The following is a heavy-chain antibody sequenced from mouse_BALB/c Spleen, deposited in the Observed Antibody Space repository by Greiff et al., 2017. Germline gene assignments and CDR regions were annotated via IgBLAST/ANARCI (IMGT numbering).Heavy chain of an antibody. V-gene: IGHV2-6-5*01. CDR3: ARVYGNYDGLAY. J-gene: IGHJ3*01. Sequence: QVQLKESGPGLVAPSPSLSITCTVSGFSLTDYCVSWIRQPPGQGLEWLGVIWGGGSTYYNSALNSRLSISKDNSKSQVFLKMNSLQTDDTAMYYCARVYGNYDGLAYWGQGTLVTVSA. D-gene: IGHD2-10*02. CDR1: GFSLTDYC. CDR2: IWGGGST.